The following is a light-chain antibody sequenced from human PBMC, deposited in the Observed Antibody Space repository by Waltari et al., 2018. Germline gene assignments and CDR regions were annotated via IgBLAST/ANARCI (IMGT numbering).Light chain of an antibody. V-gene: IGKV3-15*01. CDR3: QQYHQRPPWT. Sequence: ETVLTQSPGILSVSPGERATLSCRASQSLTTNLAWYQQKPGLVPRLLIYDVSTRAAGVPARFSGSGSGTEFTLTISSLQSEDFAVYYCQQYHQRPPWTFGPGTKVEMK. CDR1: QSLTTN. J-gene: IGKJ1*01. CDR2: DVS.